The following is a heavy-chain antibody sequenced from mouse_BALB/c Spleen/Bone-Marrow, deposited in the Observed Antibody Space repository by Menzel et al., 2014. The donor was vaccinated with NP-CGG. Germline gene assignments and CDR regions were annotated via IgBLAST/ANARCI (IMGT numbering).Heavy chain of an antibody. CDR3: ARKGISTVIATAYYFDY. CDR1: GYTFTSYW. CDR2: IFPGTGTT. V-gene: IGHV1S132*01. J-gene: IGHJ2*01. D-gene: IGHD2-4*01. Sequence: QVHVKQSGAELVKPGASVKLSCKTSGYTFTSYWIQWVKQRPGQGLGWIGGIFPGTGTTYYNEKFKDKATLTIDTSSSTAYMQLSSLTSEDSAVYFCARKGISTVIATAYYFDYWGQGSTLTVSS.